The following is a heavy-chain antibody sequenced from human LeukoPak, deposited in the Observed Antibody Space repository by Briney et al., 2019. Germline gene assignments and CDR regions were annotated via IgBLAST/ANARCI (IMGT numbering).Heavy chain of an antibody. CDR2: ITGSGGST. V-gene: IGHV3-23*01. D-gene: IGHD4-17*01. CDR1: GFTFSSYA. Sequence: GGSLRLSCAASGFTFSSYAMSWVRQAPGKGLEWVAAITGSGGSTYYADSVKGRFTISRDNSKNTLYLQMNSLRAEDTAVYYCAKHLRFSFVYWGQGTLVSVSS. CDR3: AKHLRFSFVY. J-gene: IGHJ4*02.